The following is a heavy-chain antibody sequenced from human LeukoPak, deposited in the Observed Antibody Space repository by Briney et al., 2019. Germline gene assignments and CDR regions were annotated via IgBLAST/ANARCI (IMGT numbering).Heavy chain of an antibody. V-gene: IGHV4-31*03. Sequence: MASETLSLTCTVSGGSISSGGYCWSWIRQHPGKGLEWIGYIYYSGSTYYNPSLKSRVTISVDTSKNQFSLKLSSVTAADTAVYYCARERGATFGGVIVEPWYFDLWGRGTLVTVSS. CDR1: GGSISSGGYC. J-gene: IGHJ2*01. CDR2: IYYSGST. CDR3: ARERGATFGGVIVEPWYFDL. D-gene: IGHD3-16*02.